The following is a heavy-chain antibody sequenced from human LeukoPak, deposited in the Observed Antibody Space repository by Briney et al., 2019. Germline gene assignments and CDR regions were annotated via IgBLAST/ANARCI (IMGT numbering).Heavy chain of an antibody. J-gene: IGHJ4*02. V-gene: IGHV1-8*01. CDR3: ARGASGSSWYDY. D-gene: IGHD6-13*01. CDR2: MNPNSGNT. Sequence: ASVKVSCKASGYTFTSYDINWVRPATGQGLAWMGWMNPNSGNTGSAQKFQGRVTMTRNTSVSTSYMELSSLRSEDTAVYYCARGASGSSWYDYWGQGTLVTVSS. CDR1: GYTFTSYD.